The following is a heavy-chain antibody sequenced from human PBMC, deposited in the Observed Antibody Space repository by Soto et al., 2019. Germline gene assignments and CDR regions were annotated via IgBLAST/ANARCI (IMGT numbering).Heavy chain of an antibody. CDR2: ISSSSSTI. V-gene: IGHV3-48*01. D-gene: IGHD2-2*01. CDR3: ARLGYCSSTSCCVDMPYYMDV. Sequence: EVQLVESGGGLVQPGGSLRLSCAASGFTFSSYSMNWVRQAPGKGLEWVSYISSSSSTIYYADSVKGRFTISRDNAKNSLYLQMNSLRAEYTAVYYCARLGYCSSTSCCVDMPYYMDVWGKGTTVTVSS. CDR1: GFTFSSYS. J-gene: IGHJ6*03.